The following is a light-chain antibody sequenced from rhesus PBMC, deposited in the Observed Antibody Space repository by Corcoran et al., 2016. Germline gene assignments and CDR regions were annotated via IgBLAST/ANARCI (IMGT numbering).Light chain of an antibody. J-gene: IGKJ3*01. CDR3: QHGYSTPFT. CDR2: KAS. CDR1: ENVNNL. V-gene: IGKV1-74*01. Sequence: DIQMTQSPSSLPASLGDRVTITCRASENVNNLLNWYQQKPGKAPKLLIHKASTLQNGVPPRFSGGGSGTNYTLSIGGLQPEDFATYCCQHGYSTPFTFGPGTTLDI.